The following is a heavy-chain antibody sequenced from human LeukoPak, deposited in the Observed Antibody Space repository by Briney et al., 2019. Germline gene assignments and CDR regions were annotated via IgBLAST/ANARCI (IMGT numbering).Heavy chain of an antibody. CDR1: GFTFSDYY. CDR2: ISSSGRTI. J-gene: IGHJ5*02. CDR3: ARDRVYYYDSSGYYRPSNWFDP. Sequence: PGGSLRLSCAASGFTFSDYYMSWIRQAPGKGLEWVSYISSSGRTIYYADAVKGRFTISRDNAKNSLYLQMNSLRAEDTAVYYCARDRVYYYDSSGYYRPSNWFDPWGQGTLVTVSS. D-gene: IGHD3-22*01. V-gene: IGHV3-11*01.